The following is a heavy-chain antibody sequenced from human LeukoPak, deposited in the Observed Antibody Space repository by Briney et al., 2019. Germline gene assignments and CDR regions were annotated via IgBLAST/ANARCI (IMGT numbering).Heavy chain of an antibody. V-gene: IGHV2-26*01. J-gene: IGHJ4*02. CDR2: IFSNDEK. CDR1: GFSLSNARMG. D-gene: IGHD4-11*01. Sequence: SGPVLVKPTETLTLTCTVSGFSLSNARMGVSWIRQPPGKALEWLAHIFSNDEKSYSTSPKSRLTISKDTSKSQVVLTMTNMDPVDTATYYCARIERETTVSINYFDYWGQGTLVTVSS. CDR3: ARIERETTVSINYFDY.